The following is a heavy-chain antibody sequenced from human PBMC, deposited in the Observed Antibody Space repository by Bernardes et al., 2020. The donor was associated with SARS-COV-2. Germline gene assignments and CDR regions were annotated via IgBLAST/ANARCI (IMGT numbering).Heavy chain of an antibody. D-gene: IGHD6-13*01. Sequence: GGSLRLSCAASRFTFGFCAMSWVRQAPGKGLEWVSGISNSGDRTYYIDSVKGRFIVSRDNSKNTLYLEMNGLRVEDTAVYYCAKSIGQQASFGMDVWGQGTTVTVSS. CDR2: ISNSGDRT. J-gene: IGHJ6*02. CDR1: RFTFGFCA. V-gene: IGHV3-23*01. CDR3: AKSIGQQASFGMDV.